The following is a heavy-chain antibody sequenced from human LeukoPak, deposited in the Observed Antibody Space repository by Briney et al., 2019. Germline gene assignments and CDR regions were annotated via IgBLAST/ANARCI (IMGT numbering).Heavy chain of an antibody. CDR1: GFTFSSYS. D-gene: IGHD2-2*01. V-gene: IGHV3-21*01. Sequence: GGSLRLSCAASGFTFSSYSMNWVRQAPGKGLEWVSSISSSSSYIYYADSVKGRFTISRDNAKNSLYLQMNSLRAEDTAVYYCARVRASRVVVPAVKQVSDYWGQGTLVTVSS. CDR2: ISSSSSYI. J-gene: IGHJ4*02. CDR3: ARVRASRVVVPAVKQVSDY.